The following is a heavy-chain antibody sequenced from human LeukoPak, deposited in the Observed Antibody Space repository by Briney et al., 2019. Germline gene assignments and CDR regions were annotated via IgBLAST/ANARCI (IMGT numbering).Heavy chain of an antibody. D-gene: IGHD5-18*01. V-gene: IGHV3-74*01. Sequence: GGSLRLSCAASGFTFSRYWLHWVRQPPGKGLVWLSRLNADDKTTSYADSVKGRFTTSGDDARKTLYLQMNSLSAEDTAVYYCSTIVETTTGAFDIWGQGAMVTVSS. J-gene: IGHJ3*02. CDR1: GFTFSRYW. CDR3: STIVETTTGAFDI. CDR2: LNADDKTT.